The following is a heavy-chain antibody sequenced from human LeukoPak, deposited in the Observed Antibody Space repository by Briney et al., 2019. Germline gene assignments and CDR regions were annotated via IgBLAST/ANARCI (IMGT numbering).Heavy chain of an antibody. V-gene: IGHV3-21*01. CDR3: AKGSYYDSSGSFYFDY. J-gene: IGHJ4*02. D-gene: IGHD3-22*01. CDR1: GFTFSSYS. CDR2: ISSSSSYI. Sequence: GGSLRLSCAGSGFTFSSYSMNWVRQAPEKGLEWVSSISSSSSYIYDADSVKGRFTISRDNAKNSLYLQMNSLRAEDTAVYYCAKGSYYDSSGSFYFDYWGQGTLVTVSS.